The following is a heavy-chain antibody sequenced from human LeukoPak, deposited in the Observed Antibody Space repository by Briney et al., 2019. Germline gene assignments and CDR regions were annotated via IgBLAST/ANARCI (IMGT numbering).Heavy chain of an antibody. CDR3: ARDPYSGSYSDYYYYYMDV. V-gene: IGHV3-11*04. J-gene: IGHJ6*03. CDR2: INSSGSTI. Sequence: GGPLRLSCAASGFTFSDYYMSWIRQAPGKGLEWVSYINSSGSTIYYADSVKGRFTISRDNAKNSLYLQLNSLRAEDTAVYYCARDPYSGSYSDYYYYYMDVWGKGTTVTVSS. CDR1: GFTFSDYY. D-gene: IGHD1-26*01.